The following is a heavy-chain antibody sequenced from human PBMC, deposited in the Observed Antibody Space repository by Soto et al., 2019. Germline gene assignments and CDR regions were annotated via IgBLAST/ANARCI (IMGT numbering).Heavy chain of an antibody. CDR3: ARDLYPLAYYFDY. J-gene: IGHJ4*02. CDR1: GYTFTNHG. V-gene: IGHV1-18*04. D-gene: IGHD2-8*01. Sequence: SVKVSCKASGYTFTNHGISWVRQAPGHGLEWMGWVSGYNGKTKYAQELQGRVTMTTETSTSTAYMELRSLRSDDTAVYYCARDLYPLAYYFDYWGQGTLVTVSS. CDR2: VSGYNGKT.